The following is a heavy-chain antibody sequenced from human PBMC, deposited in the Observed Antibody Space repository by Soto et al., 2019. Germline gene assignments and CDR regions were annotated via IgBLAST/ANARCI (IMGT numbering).Heavy chain of an antibody. D-gene: IGHD1-20*01. CDR1: GGSISSGGYS. Sequence: SETLSLTCAVSGGSISSGGYSWSWIRQPPGKGLEWIGYIYHSGSTYYNPSLKSRVTISVDRSKNQFSLNLSSVTAADTAVYYCARGVIGTPFDYWGQGTLVTVSS. CDR3: ARGVIGTPFDY. V-gene: IGHV4-30-2*01. CDR2: IYHSGST. J-gene: IGHJ4*02.